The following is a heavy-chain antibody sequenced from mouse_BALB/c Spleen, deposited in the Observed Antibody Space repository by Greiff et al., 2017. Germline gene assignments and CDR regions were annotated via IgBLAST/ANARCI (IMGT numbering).Heavy chain of an antibody. V-gene: IGHV14-3*02. J-gene: IGHJ3*01. Sequence: VQLKQSGAELVKPGASVKLSCTASGFNIKDTYMHWVKQRPEQGLEWIGRIDPANGNTKYDPKFQGKATITADTSSNTAYLQLSSLTSEDTAVYYCASDYYGYLAWFAYWGQGTLVTVSA. CDR1: GFNIKDTY. CDR3: ASDYYGYLAWFAY. CDR2: IDPANGNT. D-gene: IGHD1-2*01.